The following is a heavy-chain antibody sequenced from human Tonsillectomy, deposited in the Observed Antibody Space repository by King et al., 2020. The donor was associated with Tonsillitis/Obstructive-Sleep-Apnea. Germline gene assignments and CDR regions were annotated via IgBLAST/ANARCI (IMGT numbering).Heavy chain of an antibody. CDR1: GYTFTTYG. J-gene: IGHJ4*01. Sequence: QLVQSGAEVKKPGASVKVSCKASGYTFTTYGVSWVRQAPGQGLEWMGWISPYNGKTIYRQSFQARLTMTTDTATSTAYMELRSLRSDDTAVYDCAREGRVPYYENRGYHYGGIDYWGHGTLVTVSS. CDR3: AREGRVPYYENRGYHYGGIDY. CDR2: ISPYNGKT. V-gene: IGHV1-18*01. D-gene: IGHD3-22*01.